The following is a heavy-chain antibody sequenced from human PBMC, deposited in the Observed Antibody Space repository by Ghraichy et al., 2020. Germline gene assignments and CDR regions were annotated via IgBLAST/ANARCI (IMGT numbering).Heavy chain of an antibody. CDR2: ISDNGLRA. J-gene: IGHJ6*02. D-gene: IGHD4-23*01. CDR3: ARGSTVVRFYYYDGMDV. CDR1: GFSFRNYG. V-gene: IGHV3-23*01. Sequence: LSLTCVGSGFSFRNYGLTWVRQAPGKGLECVSFISDNGLRANYADSVKGRFTISRDNAQNSLYLQMNSLTDEDTAVYYCARGSTVVRFYYYDGMDVWGQGTTVTVSS.